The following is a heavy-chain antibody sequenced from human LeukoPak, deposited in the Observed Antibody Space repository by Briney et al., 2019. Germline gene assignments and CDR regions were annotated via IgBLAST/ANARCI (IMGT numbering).Heavy chain of an antibody. V-gene: IGHV3-30*18. J-gene: IGHJ4*02. Sequence: PGGSLRLSCAASGFTFSSYGMHWVRQAPGKGLEWVAVISYDGSNKYYADSVKGRFTISRDNSKNTLYLQMNSLRAEDTAVYYCAKDRLLDYWGQGTLVTVSP. D-gene: IGHD5/OR15-5a*01. CDR3: AKDRLLDY. CDR1: GFTFSSYG. CDR2: ISYDGSNK.